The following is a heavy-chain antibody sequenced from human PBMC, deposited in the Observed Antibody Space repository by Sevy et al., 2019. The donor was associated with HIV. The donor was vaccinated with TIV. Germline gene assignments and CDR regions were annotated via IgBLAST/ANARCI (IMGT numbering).Heavy chain of an antibody. D-gene: IGHD6-13*01. Sequence: GGSLRLSCAASGFTFSSYGMHWVRQAPGKGLEWVAVIWYDGSNKYNADSEKGRFTISRDNSKNTLYLQMNSLRAEDTAVYYCARDLRQLVELGPYYYYGMDVWGQGTTVTVS. CDR1: GFTFSSYG. V-gene: IGHV3-33*01. J-gene: IGHJ6*02. CDR2: IWYDGSNK. CDR3: ARDLRQLVELGPYYYYGMDV.